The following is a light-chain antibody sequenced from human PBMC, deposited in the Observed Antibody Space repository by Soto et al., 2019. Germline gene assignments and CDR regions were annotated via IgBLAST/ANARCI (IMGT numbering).Light chain of an antibody. J-gene: IGKJ1*01. CDR1: QSISTY. CDR2: AAS. V-gene: IGKV1-39*01. Sequence: DIQMTQSPSSLSASVGDRVSITCRASQSISTYLNWYQQKPGKVPRLLIYAASSLQSGVPSRFSGSGSGTDFTLTISSVQPEDFATYYCQQSYIAPWTFGQGTKVDIK. CDR3: QQSYIAPWT.